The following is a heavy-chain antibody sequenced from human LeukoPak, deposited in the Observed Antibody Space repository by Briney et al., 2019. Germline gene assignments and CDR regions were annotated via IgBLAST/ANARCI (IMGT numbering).Heavy chain of an antibody. J-gene: IGHJ3*02. Sequence: ASVKVSCKVSGYTLTELSMHWVRQAPGKGLEWMGGFDPEDGETIYAQKFQGRVTMTEDTSTDTAYMELSSLRSEDTAVYYCASINPGDYGDFRDAFDIWGQGTMVTASS. CDR2: FDPEDGET. CDR1: GYTLTELS. D-gene: IGHD4-17*01. V-gene: IGHV1-24*01. CDR3: ASINPGDYGDFRDAFDI.